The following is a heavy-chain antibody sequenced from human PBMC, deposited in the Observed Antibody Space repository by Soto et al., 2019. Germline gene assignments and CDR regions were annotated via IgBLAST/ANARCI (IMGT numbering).Heavy chain of an antibody. CDR1: GFTFSSYA. Sequence: QVQLVESGGGVVQPGRSLRLSCAASGFTFSSYAMHWVRQAPGKGLEWVAVISYDGSNKYYADSVKGRFTISRDNSKSTLYLQMDSLRAADTAVYYCARDSADQQLEFGGFDPWGQGALVTVSS. V-gene: IGHV3-30-3*01. D-gene: IGHD6-13*01. CDR3: ARDSADQQLEFGGFDP. CDR2: ISYDGSNK. J-gene: IGHJ5*02.